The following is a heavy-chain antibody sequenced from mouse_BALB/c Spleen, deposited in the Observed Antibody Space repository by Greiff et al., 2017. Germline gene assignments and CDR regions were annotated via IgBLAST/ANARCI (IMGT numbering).Heavy chain of an antibody. Sequence: DVQLQESGPGLVKPSQSLSLTCSVTGYSITSGYYWNWIRQFPGNKLEWMGYISYDGSNNYNPSLKNRISITRDTSKNQFFLKLNSVTTEDTATYYCARRGMITRFDYWGQGTTLTVSS. V-gene: IGHV3-6*02. CDR3: ARRGMITRFDY. J-gene: IGHJ2*01. CDR2: ISYDGSN. CDR1: GYSITSGYY. D-gene: IGHD2-4*01.